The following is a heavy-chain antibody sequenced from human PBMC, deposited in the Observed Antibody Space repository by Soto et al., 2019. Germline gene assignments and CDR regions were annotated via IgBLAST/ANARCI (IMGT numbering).Heavy chain of an antibody. CDR2: IKLDGSEE. V-gene: IGHV3-7*01. CDR1: GFTFSDYW. CDR3: ARLPRGQWWSHLDC. J-gene: IGHJ4*02. D-gene: IGHD2-15*01. Sequence: EVQLVESGGGLVQPGGSLRLSCAASGFTFSDYWMSWVRQAPGKGLEWVANIKLDGSEEYYVDSVKGRFTISRDNAKNSLSLKMNSLRVEDTAVYYCARLPRGQWWSHLDCWGQGTLVTVSS.